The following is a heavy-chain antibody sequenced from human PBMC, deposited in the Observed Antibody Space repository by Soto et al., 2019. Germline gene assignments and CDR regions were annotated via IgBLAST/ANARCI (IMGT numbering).Heavy chain of an antibody. Sequence: QVQLQASGPGLVKPSQTLSLTCTVSGGSISRGGYYWSWFRQHPAQGLAWFGYIYYSGSSYHNPSLKSRVTRAVDTAKNHCDRRLRSVTAADTGGQDRARRAIYGGNSRGAFDNWGQGEMV. D-gene: IGHD4-17*01. V-gene: IGHV4-31*03. CDR1: GGSISRGGYY. CDR3: ARRAIYGGNSRGAFDN. J-gene: IGHJ3*02. CDR2: IYYSGSS.